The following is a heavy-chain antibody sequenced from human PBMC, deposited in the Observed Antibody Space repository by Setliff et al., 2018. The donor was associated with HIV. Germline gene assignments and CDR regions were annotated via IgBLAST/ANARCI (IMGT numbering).Heavy chain of an antibody. V-gene: IGHV5-51*01. J-gene: IGHJ4*02. CDR3: IMDLPGGYSDCLDF. CDR2: IYPGDSDT. Sequence: PGESLKISCKGSGYSFTNYWIAWLRQMPGKGLEWMGIIYPGDSDTRYSPSFQGQVTISADKSINTAYLQWSSLKASDTAMYYCIMDLPGGYSDCLDFWGQGTLVTVSS. CDR1: GYSFTNYW. D-gene: IGHD5-12*01.